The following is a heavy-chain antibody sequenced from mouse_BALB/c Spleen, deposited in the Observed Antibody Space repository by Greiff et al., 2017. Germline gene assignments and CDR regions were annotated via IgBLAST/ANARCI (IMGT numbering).Heavy chain of an antibody. J-gene: IGHJ2*01. V-gene: IGHV1-87*01. CDR2: IYPGDGDT. CDR1: GYTFTSYW. D-gene: IGHD1-1*01. CDR3: ARSRFTTDYFDY. Sequence: VQLQQSGAELARPGASVKLSCKASGYTFTSYWMQWVKQRPGQGLEWIGAIYPGDGDTRYTQKFKGKATLTADKSSSTAYMQLSSLASEDSAVYYCARSRFTTDYFDYWGQGTTLTVSS.